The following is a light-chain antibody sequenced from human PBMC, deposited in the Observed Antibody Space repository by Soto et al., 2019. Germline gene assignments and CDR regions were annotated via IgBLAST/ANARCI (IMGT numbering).Light chain of an antibody. V-gene: IGKV3-15*01. Sequence: EIVMTQSPATLSVSRGDRATLSCRAGQPLNNNVAWYQHKPGQAPRLLIYGASTRATGISARFSGSGSGTEFTLTISSLQSEDFAVYYCQQYEKWPPSITFGQGTRLEIK. CDR1: QPLNNN. J-gene: IGKJ5*01. CDR2: GAS. CDR3: QQYEKWPPSIT.